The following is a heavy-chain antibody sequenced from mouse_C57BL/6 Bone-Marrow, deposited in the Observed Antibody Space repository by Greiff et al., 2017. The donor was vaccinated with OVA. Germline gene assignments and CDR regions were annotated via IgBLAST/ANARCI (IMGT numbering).Heavy chain of an antibody. V-gene: IGHV5-9-1*02. CDR3: TRLLDAMDY. Sequence: VASGDGLVKPGGSLKLSCAASGFPLRSYAMSWVRQTPEKRLGWVAYISSCGDYIYYADTVKDRFTISRDNARNTLYLQMSSLKSEDTAMYYCTRLLDAMDYGGQGTSVTVSA. CDR1: GFPLRSYA. J-gene: IGHJ4*01. CDR2: ISSCGDYI. D-gene: IGHD2-1*01.